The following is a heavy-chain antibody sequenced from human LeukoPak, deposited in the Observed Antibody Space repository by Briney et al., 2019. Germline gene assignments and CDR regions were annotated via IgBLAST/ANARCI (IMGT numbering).Heavy chain of an antibody. V-gene: IGHV3-21*01. D-gene: IGHD3-22*01. CDR3: ARDLKYYDSSGFDY. CDR1: GFTFSSYS. CDR2: ISSRSSYI. J-gene: IGHJ4*02. Sequence: GGCLRLSCATSGFTFSSYSMNWVRQAPGKGLEWVSCISSRSSYIYYTDSVKGRFTISRDNAKSSLSLQMNSLRAEDTAVYYCARDLKYYDSSGFDYWGQGTLVTVSS.